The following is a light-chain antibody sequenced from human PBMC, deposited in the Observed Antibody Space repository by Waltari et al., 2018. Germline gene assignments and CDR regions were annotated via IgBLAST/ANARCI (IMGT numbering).Light chain of an antibody. Sequence: DVQMTQSPSSVSASVGDRVTITCRASQHINTWLAGYQQHPGKAPKLLIYASSILHVGVPSRFSGSGSVTEFTLIIASLQPEDFATYYCQQANTSPRTFGQGTKLE. CDR2: ASS. CDR1: QHINTW. V-gene: IGKV1-12*01. CDR3: QQANTSPRT. J-gene: IGKJ1*01.